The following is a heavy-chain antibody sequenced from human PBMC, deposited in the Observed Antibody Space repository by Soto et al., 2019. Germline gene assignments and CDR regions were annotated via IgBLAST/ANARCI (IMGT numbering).Heavy chain of an antibody. CDR3: ARDFAYFDS. CDR1: GYIFTSYY. Sequence: ASVKVSCKASGYIFTSYYIHWVRQVPGQGLEWMGWINPNTGGTNYAQRFEGRVTMTRDTSISTAYIELSRLTSDDTAVYFCARDFAYFDSWGQGTLVTVSS. CDR2: INPNTGGT. D-gene: IGHD3-3*01. V-gene: IGHV1-2*02. J-gene: IGHJ4*02.